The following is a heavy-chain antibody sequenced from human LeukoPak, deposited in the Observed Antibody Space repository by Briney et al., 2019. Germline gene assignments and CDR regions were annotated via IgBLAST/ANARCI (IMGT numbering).Heavy chain of an antibody. J-gene: IGHJ4*02. D-gene: IGHD5-24*01. CDR3: AKDDGYFDY. Sequence: GGSLRLSCAASEFSVGSNYMTWVRQAPGKGLEWVSLIYSGGSTYYVDSVKGRFTISRDNSKNTLSLQMNSLRAEDTAVYYCAKDDGYFDYWGQGTLVTVSS. CDR1: EFSVGSNY. CDR2: IYSGGST. V-gene: IGHV3-66*01.